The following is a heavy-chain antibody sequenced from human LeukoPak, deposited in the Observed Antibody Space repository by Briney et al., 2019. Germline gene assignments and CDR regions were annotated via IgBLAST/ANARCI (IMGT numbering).Heavy chain of an antibody. Sequence: GGSLRLSCAASGFTFSSYEMNWVRQAPGEGLEWVSYISSSGSTIYYADSVKGRFTISRDNAKNSLYLQMNSLRAEDTAVYYCARDGGDIVATTGAFDIWGQGTMVTVSS. CDR3: ARDGGDIVATTGAFDI. CDR2: ISSSGSTI. J-gene: IGHJ3*02. D-gene: IGHD5-12*01. V-gene: IGHV3-48*03. CDR1: GFTFSSYE.